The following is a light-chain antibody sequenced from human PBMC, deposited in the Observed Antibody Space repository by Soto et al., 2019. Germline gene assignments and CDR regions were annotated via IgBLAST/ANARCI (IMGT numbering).Light chain of an antibody. Sequence: QSALTQPPSGSGAPGQRVTISCTESSSNIGAGYDVHWYQQLPGTAPKLLIYGNSNRPSGVPDRFSGSKSGTSASLAITGLQAEDEADYYCQSYDSSLSGWVFGGGTKLTVL. CDR3: QSYDSSLSGWV. CDR1: SSNIGAGYD. CDR2: GNS. J-gene: IGLJ3*02. V-gene: IGLV1-40*01.